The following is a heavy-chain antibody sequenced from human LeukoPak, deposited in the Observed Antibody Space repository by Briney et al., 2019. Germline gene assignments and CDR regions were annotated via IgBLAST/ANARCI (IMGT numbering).Heavy chain of an antibody. CDR3: ARGYDSSGHPFEY. J-gene: IGHJ4*02. Sequence: PSETLSLTCTVSGGSISSRSNYWGWIRQPPGKGREWIGSKYYSGDLFYNPSLESRVTIPVDPSKNQLSLILTSVIAADTAVYYFARGYDSSGHPFEYWGQGTPVTVSS. D-gene: IGHD3-22*01. V-gene: IGHV4-39*01. CDR2: KYYSGDL. CDR1: GGSISSRSNY.